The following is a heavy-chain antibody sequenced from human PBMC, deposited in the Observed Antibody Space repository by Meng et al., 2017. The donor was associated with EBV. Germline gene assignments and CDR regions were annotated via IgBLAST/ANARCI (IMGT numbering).Heavy chain of an antibody. CDR2: MNPNSGNT. V-gene: IGHV1-8*01. Sequence: QVEVVESGDEGKKPGASGKGSCKASGYTFTSYDINWVRQATGQGLEWMGWMNPNSGNTGYAQKFQGRVTMTRNTSISTAYMELSSLRSEDTAVYYCARGPYYYDSSGYYYGEFDPWGQGTLVTVSS. J-gene: IGHJ5*02. CDR1: GYTFTSYD. D-gene: IGHD3-22*01. CDR3: ARGPYYYDSSGYYYGEFDP.